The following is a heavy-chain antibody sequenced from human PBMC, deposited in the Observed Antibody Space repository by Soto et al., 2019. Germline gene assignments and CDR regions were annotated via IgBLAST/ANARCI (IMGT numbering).Heavy chain of an antibody. CDR1: GYTFTSYG. CDR2: IGAYNGNT. D-gene: IGHD5-18*01. CDR3: AAVGGYSYASQDYYYGMDV. J-gene: IGHJ6*02. V-gene: IGHV1-18*01. Sequence: ASVKVSCKASGYTFTSYGISWVRQAPGQGLEWIGWIGAYNGNTNYAQKLQGRVTMTTDTSTSTAYMELSSLRSEDTAVYYCAAVGGYSYASQDYYYGMDVWGQGTTVTVSS.